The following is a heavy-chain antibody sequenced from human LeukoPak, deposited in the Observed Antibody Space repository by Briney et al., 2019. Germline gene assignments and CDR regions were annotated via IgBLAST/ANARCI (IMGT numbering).Heavy chain of an antibody. CDR1: GFTFSSYW. CDR2: IKQDGSEE. D-gene: IGHD5-18*01. V-gene: IGHV3-7*01. Sequence: GGSLRLSCAASGFTFSSYWMTWVRQAPGKGLEWVANIKQDGSEEYYVDSVKGRFTISRDNAKNSLYLQMNSLRAEDTAVYYCARAPYSYGYAYFDYWGQGTLVTVSS. CDR3: ARAPYSYGYAYFDY. J-gene: IGHJ4*02.